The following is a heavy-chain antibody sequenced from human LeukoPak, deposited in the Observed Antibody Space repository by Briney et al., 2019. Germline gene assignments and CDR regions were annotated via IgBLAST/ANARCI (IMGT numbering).Heavy chain of an antibody. Sequence: GGSLRLSCAASGFTFSTYTMNWVRQAPGKGLEWVSYISSSGSTIYYADSVKGRFTISRDNAKNSLYLQMNSLRAEDTAVYYCATSMTGYHDYWGQGTLVTVSS. CDR2: ISSSGSTI. J-gene: IGHJ4*02. D-gene: IGHD3-9*01. CDR3: ATSMTGYHDY. V-gene: IGHV3-48*04. CDR1: GFTFSTYT.